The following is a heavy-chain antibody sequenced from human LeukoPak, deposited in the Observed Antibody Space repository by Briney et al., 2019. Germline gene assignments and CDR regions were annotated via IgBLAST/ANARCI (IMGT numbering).Heavy chain of an antibody. D-gene: IGHD5-12*01. J-gene: IGHJ4*02. CDR2: ISAYNGNT. CDR3: ARDLDIVATISGY. Sequence: ASVKVSCKASGYTFTSYGISWVRQAPGQGLEWMGWISAYNGNTNYAQKLQGRVTMTTDTSTRTAYMELRRLRSDDTAVYYCARDLDIVATISGYWGQGTLVTVSS. CDR1: GYTFTSYG. V-gene: IGHV1-18*01.